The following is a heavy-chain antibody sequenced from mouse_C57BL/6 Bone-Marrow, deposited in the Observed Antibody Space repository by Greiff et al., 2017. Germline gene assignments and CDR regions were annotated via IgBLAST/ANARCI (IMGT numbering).Heavy chain of an antibody. CDR3: TRSPRWAWFAY. J-gene: IGHJ3*01. Sequence: VKLVESGAELVRPGASVTLSCKASGYTFTDYEMHWVKQTPVHGLEWLGAIDPETGGTAYNQKFKGKAILTADKSSSTAYMELRSLTSEDSAVYYCTRSPRWAWFAYWGQGTLVTVSA. CDR2: IDPETGGT. V-gene: IGHV1-15*01. D-gene: IGHD2-3*01. CDR1: GYTFTDYE.